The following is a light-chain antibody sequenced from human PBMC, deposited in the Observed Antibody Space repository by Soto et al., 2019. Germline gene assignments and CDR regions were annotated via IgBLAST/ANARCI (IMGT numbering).Light chain of an antibody. Sequence: DIQMTQSPSTLWASAGDRVTITCRASQSISSWLAWYQQKPGKAPKLLIYKASSLESGVPSRFSGSGSGTEFTLTISSLQPDDFATYYRQQYNNYPWTFGQGTKVEIK. CDR3: QQYNNYPWT. V-gene: IGKV1-5*03. CDR1: QSISSW. J-gene: IGKJ1*01. CDR2: KAS.